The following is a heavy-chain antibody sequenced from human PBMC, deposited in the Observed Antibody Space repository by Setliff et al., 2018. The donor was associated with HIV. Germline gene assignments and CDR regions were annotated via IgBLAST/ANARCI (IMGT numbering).Heavy chain of an antibody. D-gene: IGHD5-12*01. J-gene: IGHJ6*02. CDR1: GFTFGDYA. Sequence: PGGSLRLSCTGTGFTFGDYATTWFRQAPGKGLEWVGFIRDKTSGGTAEYAASVKGRFTLSRDDSKSVAYLQMNSLKTDDTAVYYCIRGPWRTGMDVWGQGTTGTVSS. CDR2: IRDKTSGGTA. V-gene: IGHV3-49*03. CDR3: IRGPWRTGMDV.